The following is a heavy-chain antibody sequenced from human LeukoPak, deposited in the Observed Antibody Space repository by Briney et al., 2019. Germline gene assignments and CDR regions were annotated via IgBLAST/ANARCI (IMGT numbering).Heavy chain of an antibody. J-gene: IGHJ2*01. Sequence: SGTPSPTRTVSGGSLSSSSYYWGWVRPPPRKGLGWVGSIYYSGSTYYNPSLKSRPTISVDTSKNQFSLKLSSVTAADTAVYYCARLGTTGTNWYFDLWGRGTLVTVSS. V-gene: IGHV4-39*01. D-gene: IGHD1-1*01. CDR2: IYYSGST. CDR3: ARLGTTGTNWYFDL. CDR1: GGSLSSSSYY.